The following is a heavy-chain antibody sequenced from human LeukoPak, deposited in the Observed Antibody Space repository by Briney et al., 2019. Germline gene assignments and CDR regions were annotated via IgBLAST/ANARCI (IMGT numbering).Heavy chain of an antibody. D-gene: IGHD2-2*01. CDR2: IIPIFGTA. Sequence: SVKVSCKASGGTFSSYAISWVRQAPGQGLEWMGGIIPIFGTANYAQKFQGRVTITADKSTSTAYMELSSLRSEDTAVYYCVVVPAAALRGYGMDVWGKGTTVTASS. CDR3: VVVPAAALRGYGMDV. J-gene: IGHJ6*04. CDR1: GGTFSSYA. V-gene: IGHV1-69*06.